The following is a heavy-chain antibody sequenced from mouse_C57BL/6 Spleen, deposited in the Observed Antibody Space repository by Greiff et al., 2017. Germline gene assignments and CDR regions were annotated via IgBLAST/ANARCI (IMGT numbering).Heavy chain of an antibody. V-gene: IGHV1-80*01. CDR3: ARERGGLTGFDY. D-gene: IGHD4-1*01. J-gene: IGHJ2*01. CDR2: IYPGDGDT. CDR1: GYAFSSYW. Sequence: VQLQQSGAELVKPGASVKISCKASGYAFSSYWMNWVKQRPGKGLVWIGQIYPGDGDTNYNGKFKGKATLTADKSSSTAYMQLSSLTSEDSAVYFCARERGGLTGFDYWGQGTTLTVSS.